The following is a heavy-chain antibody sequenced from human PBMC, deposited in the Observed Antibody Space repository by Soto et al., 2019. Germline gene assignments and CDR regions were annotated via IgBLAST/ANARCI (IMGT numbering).Heavy chain of an antibody. Sequence: ASVKVSCKASGGTFSSYAISWVRQAPGQGLEWMGIINPSGGSTSYAQKFQGRVTMTRDTSTSTVYMELSSLRSEDTAVYYCASGGTGTTSELDYWGQGTLVTVSS. D-gene: IGHD1-7*01. CDR2: INPSGGST. J-gene: IGHJ4*02. V-gene: IGHV1-46*03. CDR3: ASGGTGTTSELDY. CDR1: GGTFSSYA.